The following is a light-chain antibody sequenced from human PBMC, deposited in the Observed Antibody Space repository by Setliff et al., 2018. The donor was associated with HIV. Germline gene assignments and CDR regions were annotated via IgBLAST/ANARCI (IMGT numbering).Light chain of an antibody. Sequence: QSALTQPRSVSGSPGQSVTISCTGTSSDVGGYNYVSWYQQYPDKAPKLMIYEVNKRPSGVPDRFSASKSDNTASLTVSGLQADDEADYYCSSFAGSSSWVFGGGTKVTV. V-gene: IGLV2-11*01. CDR2: EVN. CDR1: SSDVGGYNY. J-gene: IGLJ3*02. CDR3: SSFAGSSSWV.